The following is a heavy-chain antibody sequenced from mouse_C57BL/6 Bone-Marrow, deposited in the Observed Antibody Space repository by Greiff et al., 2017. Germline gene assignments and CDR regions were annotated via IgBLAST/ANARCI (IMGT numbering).Heavy chain of an antibody. Sequence: EVQLQQSGAELVRPGASVKLSCTASGFNIKDDYMTWVKQRPEKGLEWIGWIDPENGDTEYDSKFQGKATITAYTSSNTAYLQLSSLTSEDPAVYYCMWYYYGSSYGFDYWGQGTTLTVSS. CDR2: IDPENGDT. D-gene: IGHD1-1*01. CDR1: GFNIKDDY. J-gene: IGHJ2*01. V-gene: IGHV14-4*01. CDR3: MWYYYGSSYGFDY.